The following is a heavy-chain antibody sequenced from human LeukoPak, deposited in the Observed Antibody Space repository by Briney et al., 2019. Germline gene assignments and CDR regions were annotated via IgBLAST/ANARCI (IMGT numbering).Heavy chain of an antibody. Sequence: ASVKVSCKASGYTFTGYYMHWVRQAPGQGLEWMGWINPNSGGTNYAQKFQGRVTMTGDTSISTAYMELSRLRSDDTAVYYCASEAAAIESDAFDIWGQGTMVTVSS. D-gene: IGHD2-2*02. V-gene: IGHV1-2*02. CDR1: GYTFTGYY. CDR2: INPNSGGT. J-gene: IGHJ3*02. CDR3: ASEAAAIESDAFDI.